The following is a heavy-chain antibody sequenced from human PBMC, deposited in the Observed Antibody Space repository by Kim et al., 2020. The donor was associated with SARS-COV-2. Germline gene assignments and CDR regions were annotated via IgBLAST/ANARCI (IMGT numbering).Heavy chain of an antibody. CDR2: MSGDGGST. J-gene: IGHJ6*02. V-gene: IGHV3-43*02. CDR1: GFTIDDYA. D-gene: IGHD6-13*01. CDR3: AKEGPGIAAAGYYYGRDV. Sequence: GGSLRLSCAASGFTIDDYAMHWGRQAPGKGLEWVSLMSGDGGSTYYADSVKGRFTISRDNSKNSLYLQMNSLRTEDTALYYCAKEGPGIAAAGYYYGRDVWRQGTKVTVSS.